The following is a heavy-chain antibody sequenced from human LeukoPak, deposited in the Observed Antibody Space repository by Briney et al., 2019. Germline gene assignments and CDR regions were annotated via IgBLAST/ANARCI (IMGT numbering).Heavy chain of an antibody. CDR3: AREDSGSYFFDY. CDR2: INHSGST. V-gene: IGHV4-34*01. J-gene: IGHJ4*02. Sequence: SETLPLTCTVYGGSFSGYYWSWIRQPPGKGLEWIGEINHSGSTNYNPSLKSRVTTSVDTSKNQSSLKLSSVTAADTAVYYCAREDSGSYFFDYWGQGTLVTVSS. D-gene: IGHD1-26*01. CDR1: GGSFSGYY.